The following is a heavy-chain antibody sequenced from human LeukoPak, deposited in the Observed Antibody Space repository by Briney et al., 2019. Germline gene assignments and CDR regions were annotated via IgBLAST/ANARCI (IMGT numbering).Heavy chain of an antibody. D-gene: IGHD1-26*01. CDR2: IKHDGSEQ. J-gene: IGHJ4*02. CDR3: KSGGAAPGSFDY. V-gene: IGHV3-7*01. CDR1: GFTFTSYW. Sequence: GGSLRLSCAASGFTFTSYWMSWMRQAPGKGLQWVANIKHDGSEQYYVDSVKGRFTISRDNAKNSLFLQMNSLGVEDTAVYYCKSGGAAPGSFDYWGQGALVTVSS.